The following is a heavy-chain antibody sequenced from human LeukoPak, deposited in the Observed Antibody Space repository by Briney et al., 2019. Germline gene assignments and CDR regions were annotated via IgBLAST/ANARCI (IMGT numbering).Heavy chain of an antibody. V-gene: IGHV4-4*07. J-gene: IGHJ5*02. CDR3: ARDRAPYYYGSGTGGGWFDP. CDR2: IYTSGST. CDR1: GGSISSYY. D-gene: IGHD3-10*01. Sequence: SSETLSLTCTVSGGSISSYYWSWIRQPAGKGLEWIGRIYTSGSTNYNPSLKSRVTMSVDTSKNQFSLKLSSVTAADTAVYYCARDRAPYYYGSGTGGGWFDPWGQGTLVTVSS.